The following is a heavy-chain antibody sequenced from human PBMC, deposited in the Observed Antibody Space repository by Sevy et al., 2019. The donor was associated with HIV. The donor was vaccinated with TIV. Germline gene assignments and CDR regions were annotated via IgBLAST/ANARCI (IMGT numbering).Heavy chain of an antibody. D-gene: IGHD2-2*01. CDR1: GFTVSKYW. CDR3: ARDCSSTSCLWGLDV. V-gene: IGHV3-7*03. CDR2: IKKDGSEQ. Sequence: GGSLRLSCAASGFTVSKYWMSWVRQAPGKGLEWVANIKKDGSEQYYVDSVKGRFTISRDNAKNSLFLQMNSLRAEDTALYYCARDCSSTSCLWGLDVWGQGTTVTVSS. J-gene: IGHJ6*02.